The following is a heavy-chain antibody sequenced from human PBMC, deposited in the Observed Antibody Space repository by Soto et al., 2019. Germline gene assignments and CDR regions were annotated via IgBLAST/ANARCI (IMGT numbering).Heavy chain of an antibody. CDR2: IIPIFGTA. D-gene: IGHD2-15*01. Sequence: QVQLVQSGAAVKKPGSSVKVSCKASGGTFNSYAINWVRQAPGQGLEWMGGIIPIFGTANYAQKFQGRVTITADESTSTDYMELSSLRSEDTAMYYCARGSGGSSYYYYGMDVWGQGTTVTVSS. CDR1: GGTFNSYA. CDR3: ARGSGGSSYYYYGMDV. V-gene: IGHV1-69*12. J-gene: IGHJ6*02.